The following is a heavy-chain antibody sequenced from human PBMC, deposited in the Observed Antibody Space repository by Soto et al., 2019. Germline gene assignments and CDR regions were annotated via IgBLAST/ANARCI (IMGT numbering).Heavy chain of an antibody. CDR2: IIPIFGTA. J-gene: IGHJ4*02. D-gene: IGHD5-18*01. CDR1: GDSFSNYA. Sequence: QVQLVQSGAEMKKTGSSVKVSCKTSGDSFSNYAISWVRQAPGQGLEWMGGIIPIFGTANYAQKFQGRVTITADESTSTVYMELSSLRSEDTAVYYCARDAVDTALVNYFDYWGQGTLVTVSS. V-gene: IGHV1-69*12. CDR3: ARDAVDTALVNYFDY.